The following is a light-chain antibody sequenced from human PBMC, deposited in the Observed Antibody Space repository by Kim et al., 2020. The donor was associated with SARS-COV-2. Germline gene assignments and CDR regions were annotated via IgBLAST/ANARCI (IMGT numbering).Light chain of an antibody. V-gene: IGLV2-11*01. CDR3: CSYAGSYTWV. CDR2: DVS. CDR1: SSDFGGHNY. Sequence: GHSVTFSSTGPSSDFGGHNYVSWYQQHPGKAPKLMIYDVSKRPSGVPDRFSGSKSGNAASLTISGLQAEDEADYYCCSYAGSYTWVFGGGTQLTVL. J-gene: IGLJ3*02.